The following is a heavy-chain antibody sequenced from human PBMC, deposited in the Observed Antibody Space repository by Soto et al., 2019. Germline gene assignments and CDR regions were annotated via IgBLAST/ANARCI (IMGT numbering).Heavy chain of an antibody. V-gene: IGHV4-59*12. J-gene: IGHJ4*02. CDR3: ASRPTDDYSNSYGNFDY. CDR2: IYYSGST. CDR1: GGSTSSYY. Sequence: SETLSLTCTVSGGSTSSYYWSWIRQPPGKGLEWIGYIYYSGSTNYNPSLKSRVTISVDKSKNQFSLKLSSVTAADTAVYYCASRPTDDYSNSYGNFDYWGQGTLVTVSS. D-gene: IGHD4-4*01.